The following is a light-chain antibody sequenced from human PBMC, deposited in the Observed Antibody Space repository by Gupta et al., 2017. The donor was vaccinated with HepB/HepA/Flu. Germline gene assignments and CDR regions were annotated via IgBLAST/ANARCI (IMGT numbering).Light chain of an antibody. CDR1: QSVSSSY. Sequence: DIVLTQSPGTLSLSPGERATLSCRASQSVSSSYLAWYQQKPGQAPRLLIYGTSSRAAGIPDRFSGSGSGTDFTLTISRLEPEDFAVFYCQQYGSSSFTFVPGTKVDIK. CDR3: QQYGSSSFT. CDR2: GTS. J-gene: IGKJ3*01. V-gene: IGKV3-20*01.